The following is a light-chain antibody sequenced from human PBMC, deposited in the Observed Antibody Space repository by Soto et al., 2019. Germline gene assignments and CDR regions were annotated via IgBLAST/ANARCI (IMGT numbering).Light chain of an antibody. CDR2: AVS. CDR3: ISYNDRQSYL. V-gene: IGLV2-14*03. J-gene: IGLJ1*01. CDR1: SSDIGSYDH. Sequence: QSALTQPASVSGSPGQSITISCSGTSSDIGSYDHVAWYQQFPGKSPKLIIYAVSDRPSGVSDRFSGSKSGISASLTISGLQTEDEADYYCISYNDRQSYLFGTGTKV.